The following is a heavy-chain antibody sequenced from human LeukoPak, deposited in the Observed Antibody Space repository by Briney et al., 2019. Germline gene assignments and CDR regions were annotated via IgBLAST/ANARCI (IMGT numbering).Heavy chain of an antibody. CDR2: IKSKTDGGTT. CDR3: TTDYCSSTSCYRYFDY. D-gene: IGHD2-2*01. V-gene: IGHV3-15*01. Sequence: GGSLRLSCAASGFTFSSYWMSWVRQAPGKGLEWVGRIKSKTDGGTTDYAAPVKGRFTISRDDSKNTLYLQMNGLKTEDTAVYYCTTDYCSSTSCYRYFDYWGQGTLVTVSS. CDR1: GFTFSSYW. J-gene: IGHJ4*02.